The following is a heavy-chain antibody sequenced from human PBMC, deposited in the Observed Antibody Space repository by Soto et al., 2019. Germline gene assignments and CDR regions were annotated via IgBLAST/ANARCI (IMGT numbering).Heavy chain of an antibody. D-gene: IGHD6-6*01. CDR3: ARGRDGDY. CDR2: ISAHIGNT. V-gene: IGHV1-18*01. CDR1: GYGFTTYG. Sequence: QVHLVQSGAEVKKPGASVMVSCKGSGYGFTTYGITWVRQAPGQGLEWMAWISAHIGNTDYAQKLQGRVTVTRDTSTSTAYMELRSLRSDDTAVYYCARGRDGDYWGQGALVTVSS. J-gene: IGHJ4*02.